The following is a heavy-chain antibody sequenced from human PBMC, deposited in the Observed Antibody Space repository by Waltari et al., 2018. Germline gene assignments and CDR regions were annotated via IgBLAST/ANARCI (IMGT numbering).Heavy chain of an antibody. CDR1: GGSFSGYY. J-gene: IGHJ6*03. CDR3: ARGLIAVAGTPAYMDV. D-gene: IGHD6-19*01. V-gene: IGHV4-34*01. Sequence: QVQLQQWGAGLLKPSETLSLTCAVYGGSFSGYYWSWIRQPPGKGLEWIGEINHSGSTNYNPSLKSRVTISVDTSKNQFSLKLSSVTAADTAVYYCARGLIAVAGTPAYMDVWGKGTTVTVSS. CDR2: INHSGST.